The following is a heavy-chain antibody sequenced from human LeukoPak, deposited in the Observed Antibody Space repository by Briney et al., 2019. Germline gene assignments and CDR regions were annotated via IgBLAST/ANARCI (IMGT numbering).Heavy chain of an antibody. Sequence: PSETLSLTCTVSGGSVSSGSYYWSWIRQPPGEGLEWIGYIYYSGGTNYNPSLKSRVTMSVDTSKNQFSLKLSSVTAADTAVYYCARVPGGGTAANWGQGTMVTVSS. CDR2: IYYSGGT. CDR3: ARVPGGGTAAN. V-gene: IGHV4-61*01. D-gene: IGHD1-7*01. CDR1: GGSVSSGSYY. J-gene: IGHJ3*01.